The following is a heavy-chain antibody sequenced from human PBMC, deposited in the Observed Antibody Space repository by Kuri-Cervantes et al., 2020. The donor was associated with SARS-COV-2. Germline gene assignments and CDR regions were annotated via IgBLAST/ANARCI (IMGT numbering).Heavy chain of an antibody. CDR1: GGSISSGSYY. CDR3: ARQSVVASDD. V-gene: IGHV4-39*01. Sequence: SETLSLTCTVSGGSISSGSYYWGWIRQPPGKGLEWIGSIYFSGSTYYNPSLKSRVTISVDTSKNQFSLKLSSVTAADTAVYYCARQSVVASDDWGQGTLVTVSS. CDR2: IYFSGST. J-gene: IGHJ4*02. D-gene: IGHD2-15*01.